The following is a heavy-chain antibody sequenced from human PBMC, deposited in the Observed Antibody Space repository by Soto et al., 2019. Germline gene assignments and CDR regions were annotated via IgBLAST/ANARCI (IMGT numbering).Heavy chain of an antibody. Sequence: GASVKVSCKATGYTFTTCAIQWVRQAPGQRPEWMGWINGGNGNTKYSQKFQGRVTITRDTSASTAYMELSSLRSEDTAVYYCAREFQDGGNSYYFDGLDVWGQGTTVTVSS. CDR2: INGGNGNT. V-gene: IGHV1-3*01. J-gene: IGHJ6*02. CDR3: AREFQDGGNSYYFDGLDV. D-gene: IGHD2-21*02. CDR1: GYTFTTCA.